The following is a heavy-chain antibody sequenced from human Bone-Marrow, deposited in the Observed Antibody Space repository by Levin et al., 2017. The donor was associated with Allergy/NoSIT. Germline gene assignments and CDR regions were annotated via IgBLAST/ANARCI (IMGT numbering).Heavy chain of an antibody. CDR1: GGTFSSYA. CDR2: IIPIFGTA. J-gene: IGHJ6*03. CDR3: ARGGLELGAMGYMDV. V-gene: IGHV1-69*06. Sequence: SVKVSCKASGGTFSSYAISWVRQAPGQGLEWMGGIIPIFGTANYAQKFQGRVTITADKSTSTAYMELSSLRSEDTAVYYCARGGLELGAMGYMDVWGKGTTVTVSS. D-gene: IGHD1-7*01.